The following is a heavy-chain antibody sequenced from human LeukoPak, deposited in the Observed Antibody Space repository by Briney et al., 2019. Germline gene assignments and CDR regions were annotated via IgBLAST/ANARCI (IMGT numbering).Heavy chain of an antibody. CDR1: GFTFSTYG. CDR2: ISYDGSNK. CDR3: AKAVYSGSSPNDAFDI. D-gene: IGHD1-26*01. J-gene: IGHJ3*02. Sequence: GGSLRLSCAASGFTFSTYGMHWVRQAPGKGLEWVAVISYDGSNKYYEDSVKGRFTISRDNSKNTLYVQMNSLRAEDTGLYYCAKAVYSGSSPNDAFDIWGQGTMVTVSS. V-gene: IGHV3-30*18.